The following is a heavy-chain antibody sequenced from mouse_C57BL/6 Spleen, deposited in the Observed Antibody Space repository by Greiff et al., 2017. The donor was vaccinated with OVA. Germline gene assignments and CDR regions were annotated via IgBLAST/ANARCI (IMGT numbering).Heavy chain of an antibody. CDR1: GYTFTDYY. Sequence: EVQLQQSGPELVKPGASVKISCKASGYTFTDYYMNWVKQSHGKSLEWIGDINPNNGGTSYNQKFKGKATLTVDKSSSTAYMELRSLTSEDSAVYYCARDYDYGRELAYWGQGTLVTVSA. D-gene: IGHD2-4*01. CDR3: ARDYDYGRELAY. V-gene: IGHV1-26*01. J-gene: IGHJ3*01. CDR2: INPNNGGT.